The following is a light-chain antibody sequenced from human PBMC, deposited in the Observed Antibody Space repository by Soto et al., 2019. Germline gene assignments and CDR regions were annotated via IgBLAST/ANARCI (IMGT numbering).Light chain of an antibody. Sequence: EIVLTQSPATLSLSPVETATLSCRASQSVRNYLAWYQQKPGQAPRLLIYGASSRATGIPDRFSGSGSGTDFTLTISRLEPEDFAVYYCQQYGSSPLTFGQGTRLEIK. CDR3: QQYGSSPLT. CDR1: QSVRNY. J-gene: IGKJ5*01. V-gene: IGKV3-20*01. CDR2: GAS.